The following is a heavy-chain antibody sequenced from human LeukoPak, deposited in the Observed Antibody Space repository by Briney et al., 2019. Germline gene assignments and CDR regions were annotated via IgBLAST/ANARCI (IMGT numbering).Heavy chain of an antibody. J-gene: IGHJ5*02. Sequence: SETLSLTCAVYDGSFSDSSWTWIRQSPGKGLEWIGEINHSGITNYNPSLKSRGTISVETSRNHFSLKLSSVTAADTAVYYCARRVVVAAGDWFDPWGQGTLVTVSS. CDR3: ARRVVVAAGDWFDP. V-gene: IGHV4-34*01. CDR2: INHSGIT. CDR1: DGSFSDSS. D-gene: IGHD2-15*01.